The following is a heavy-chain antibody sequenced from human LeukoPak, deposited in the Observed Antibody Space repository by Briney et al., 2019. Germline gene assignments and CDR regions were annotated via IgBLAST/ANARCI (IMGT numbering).Heavy chain of an antibody. J-gene: IGHJ4*02. CDR1: GFTFSSNW. CDR3: ARMRDDY. CDR2: INPDGSST. V-gene: IGHV3-74*01. Sequence: PGGSLRLSCAASGFTFSSNWMNWVRQAPGKGLVWVSRINPDGSSTIYADSVRGRFTISRDNAKNTLYLQMNSLRAEGTDVYYCARMRDDYWGQGTLVIVSS.